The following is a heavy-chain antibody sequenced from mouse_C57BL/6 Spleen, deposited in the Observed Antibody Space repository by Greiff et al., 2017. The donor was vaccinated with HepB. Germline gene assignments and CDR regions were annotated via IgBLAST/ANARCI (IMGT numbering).Heavy chain of an antibody. CDR3: ARYPIRDAMDY. CDR1: GYTFTSYW. D-gene: IGHD1-2*01. Sequence: QVQLKQPGTELVKPGASVKLSCKASGYTFTSYWMHWVKQRPGQGLEWIGNIKPSNGGTNYNEKFKSKATLTVDKSSSTAYMQLSSLTSEDSAVYYCARYPIRDAMDYWGQGTSVTVSS. V-gene: IGHV1-53*01. J-gene: IGHJ4*01. CDR2: IKPSNGGT.